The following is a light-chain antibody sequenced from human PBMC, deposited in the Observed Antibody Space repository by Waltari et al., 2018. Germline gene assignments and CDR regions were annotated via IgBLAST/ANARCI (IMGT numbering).Light chain of an antibody. CDR2: AAS. CDR3: QQDYSTPYS. CDR1: HAINKE. J-gene: IGKJ2*03. Sequence: DIQMTQSPSSLSASVGDRVTVTCRASHAINKELSWYQQKPGKAPTLLIFAASSLQTGVSSRFSGRGSGTDFTRTISSLQAEDVGTYYCQQDYSTPYSFGQGTKVEI. V-gene: IGKV1-27*01.